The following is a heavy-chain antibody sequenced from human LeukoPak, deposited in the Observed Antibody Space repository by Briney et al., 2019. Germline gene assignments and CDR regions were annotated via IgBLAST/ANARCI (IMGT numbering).Heavy chain of an antibody. Sequence: GGSLRLSCAASGFTFSSYAMNWVRQAPGKGLEWVSAISGTGSRTYYADSVKGRFTISRDNSKNTLYLQMKSLRVEHTARYYCAKGLTGYSNYGMDVWGQGTTVTVSS. D-gene: IGHD3-9*01. V-gene: IGHV3-23*01. CDR2: ISGTGSRT. J-gene: IGHJ6*02. CDR3: AKGLTGYSNYGMDV. CDR1: GFTFSSYA.